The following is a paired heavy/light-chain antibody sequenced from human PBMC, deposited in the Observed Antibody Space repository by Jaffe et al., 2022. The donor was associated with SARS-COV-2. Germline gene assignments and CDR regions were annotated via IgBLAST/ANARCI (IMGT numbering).Light chain of an antibody. Sequence: DIQMTQSPSTLSASVGDRVTITCRASQSSHNWLVWYQQKPGKAPKLLIYRASILESGVPSRFSGSGSGTQFTLTISNLQPDDFATYYCQQYNIYPWTFGQGTKVEIK. CDR2: RAS. CDR1: QSSHNW. V-gene: IGKV1-5*03. CDR3: QQYNIYPWT. J-gene: IGKJ1*01.
Heavy chain of an antibody. V-gene: IGHV3-23*04. CDR2: ISGSDEST. J-gene: IGHJ1*01. CDR1: GFTFSTYA. Sequence: EVQLVESGGGLIQPGGSLRLSCAASGFTFSTYAMSWVRQAPGKGLEWVSGISGSDESTYYVDSVKGRFTISRDNSENTLFLQMNSLRADDTAVYYCAKTGSSIWYSEGWFQHWGQGTLVTVSS. D-gene: IGHD6-13*01. CDR3: AKTGSSIWYSEGWFQH.